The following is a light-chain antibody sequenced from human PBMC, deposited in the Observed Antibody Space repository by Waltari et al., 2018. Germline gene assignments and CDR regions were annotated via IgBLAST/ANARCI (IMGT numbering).Light chain of an antibody. CDR3: QQSHSSPLT. J-gene: IGKJ4*01. V-gene: IGKV1-39*01. Sequence: DIQMTQSPSSLSASVGDRVTIICRASQTINSYLSWYQQKPGKAPKLLIYGASSLQSGVPSRFSGGGSGTDFTLTISSMQPEDFVTYYCQQSHSSPLTFGGGTKVEIK. CDR1: QTINSY. CDR2: GAS.